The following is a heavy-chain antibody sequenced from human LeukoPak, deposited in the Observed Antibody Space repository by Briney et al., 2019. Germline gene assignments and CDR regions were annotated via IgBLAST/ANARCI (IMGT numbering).Heavy chain of an antibody. D-gene: IGHD6-6*01. CDR1: GFTFSSYA. J-gene: IGHJ4*02. CDR2: ISYDGSNK. CDR3: AKDRKLWDSSSLFDY. Sequence: GRSLRLSCAASGFTFSSYAMHWVRQAPGKGLEWVAVISYDGSNKYYADSVKGRFTISRDNSKNTLYLQMNSLRAEDTAVYYCAKDRKLWDSSSLFDYWGQGTLVTVSS. V-gene: IGHV3-30-3*01.